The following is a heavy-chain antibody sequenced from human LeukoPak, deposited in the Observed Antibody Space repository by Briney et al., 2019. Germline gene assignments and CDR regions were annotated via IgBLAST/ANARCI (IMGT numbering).Heavy chain of an antibody. V-gene: IGHV5-51*01. D-gene: IGHD6-13*01. CDR3: ARRQGYTSSWYDY. CDR2: IYPGDSDT. Sequence: GESLKISYTGSGYSFTSYSIAWVRHMPGKGLGWMGFIYPGDSDTRYSPSFQGQVTISANKSISTAYLQWSSLKASDTAIYYCARRQGYTSSWYDYWGQGTLVTVSS. J-gene: IGHJ4*02. CDR1: GYSFTSYS.